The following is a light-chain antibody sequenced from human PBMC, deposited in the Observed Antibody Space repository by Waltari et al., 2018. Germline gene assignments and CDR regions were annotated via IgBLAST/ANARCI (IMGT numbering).Light chain of an antibody. J-gene: IGLJ1*01. CDR1: SSAGGNYNL. CDR3: CSYVGLGIYV. CDR2: EVT. V-gene: IGLV2-23*02. Sequence: QSGLTQPASVSGSPGQSITISCTGTSSAGGNYNLVPWYQQYPGKAPQLMVYEVTKRASGVSDRFSGSKSGNTASLTIHGLQSEDEADYYCCSYVGLGIYVFGSGTKVTVL.